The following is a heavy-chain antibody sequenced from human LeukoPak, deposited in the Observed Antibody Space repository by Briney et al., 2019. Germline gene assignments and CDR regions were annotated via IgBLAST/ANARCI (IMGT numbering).Heavy chain of an antibody. CDR1: GFTFSSYW. D-gene: IGHD3-22*01. CDR2: INSDGSST. J-gene: IGHJ1*01. Sequence: GGSLRLSCAASGFTFSSYWMPWVRQAPGKGLVWVSRINSDGSSTSYADSVKGRFTISRDNPRNTLYMQMNSLRDEDAAVYYCAIMHGYYDGSGYWVQWGQGTLVTVSS. V-gene: IGHV3-74*01. CDR3: AIMHGYYDGSGYWVQ.